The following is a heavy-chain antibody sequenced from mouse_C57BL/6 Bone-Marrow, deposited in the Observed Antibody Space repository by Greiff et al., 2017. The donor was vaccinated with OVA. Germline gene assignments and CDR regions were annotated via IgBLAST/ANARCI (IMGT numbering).Heavy chain of an antibody. CDR2: IDPSDSYT. Sequence: QVQLQQPGAELVMPGASVKLSCKASGYTFTSYWMHWVKQRPGQGLEWIGEIDPSDSYTNFNQKFKGKSTLTVDKSASTAYMQLSSLTSEDSAFYYCARGPYYSNYPAWFAYWGQGTLVTVSA. J-gene: IGHJ3*01. V-gene: IGHV1-69*01. CDR1: GYTFTSYW. CDR3: ARGPYYSNYPAWFAY. D-gene: IGHD2-5*01.